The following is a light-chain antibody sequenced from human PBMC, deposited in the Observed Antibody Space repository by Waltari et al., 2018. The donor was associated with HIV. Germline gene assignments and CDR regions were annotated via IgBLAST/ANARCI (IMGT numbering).Light chain of an antibody. CDR1: QSVLYSSNNKNY. CDR2: WAS. J-gene: IGKJ1*01. CDR3: QQYYSTLRT. V-gene: IGKV4-1*01. Sequence: DIVMTQSPTSLPVPMGERATINGNSSQSVLYSSNNKNYLAWYQQKQGQPPKLLIYWASTRESGVPDRFSGSGAQTDFTLTISSLQAEDVAVYYCQQYYSTLRTFGQGTKVEIK.